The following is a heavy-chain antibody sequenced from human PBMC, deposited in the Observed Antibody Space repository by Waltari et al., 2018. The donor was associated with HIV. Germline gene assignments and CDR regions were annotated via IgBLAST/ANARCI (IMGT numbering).Heavy chain of an antibody. D-gene: IGHD6-6*01. J-gene: IGHJ6*02. CDR1: GFTFSSYA. V-gene: IGHV3-23*01. Sequence: EVQLLESGGDLVQPGGSLRLSCAASGFTFSSYAMSCVRQAPGKGLEGFSYMSGSGGSTYYADAVKGRFTISRDNSTNTLYLQMNSLRAEDTALYSCTQEQYGTLGGAWGQGTTVTVSS. CDR3: TQEQYGTLGGA. CDR2: MSGSGGST.